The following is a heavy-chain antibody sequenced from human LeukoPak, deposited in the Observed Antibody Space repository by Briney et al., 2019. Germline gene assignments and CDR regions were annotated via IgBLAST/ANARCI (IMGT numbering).Heavy chain of an antibody. CDR3: AKIQSETYYDFWSGYLGNDYFDY. Sequence: PGGSLRLSCAASGFSFRNYAMSWVRQAPGKGLEWVSAISGGSAYNADSVKGRFTTSRDNSKNTLYLQMNSLRAEDTAVYYCAKIQSETYYDFWSGYLGNDYFDYWGQGTLVTVSS. V-gene: IGHV3-23*01. D-gene: IGHD3-3*01. J-gene: IGHJ4*02. CDR2: ISGGSA. CDR1: GFSFRNYA.